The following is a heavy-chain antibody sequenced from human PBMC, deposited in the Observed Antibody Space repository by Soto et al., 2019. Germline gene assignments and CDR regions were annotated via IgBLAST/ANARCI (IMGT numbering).Heavy chain of an antibody. V-gene: IGHV3-30*18. Sequence: QRHLVESGGGVVQPGRSLRLSCAASGFTFSSYGMHWIRQAPGKGLEWVAVISHDGAFKDYADSVKGRFTISRDNSENTLFLEMNSLGPSDTAVYYCAKYYGPKAPYPYSNTHTDFWGQGTRVTVSS. D-gene: IGHD3-3*01. CDR1: GFTFSSYG. J-gene: IGHJ4*02. CDR3: AKYYGPKAPYPYSNTHTDF. CDR2: ISHDGAFK.